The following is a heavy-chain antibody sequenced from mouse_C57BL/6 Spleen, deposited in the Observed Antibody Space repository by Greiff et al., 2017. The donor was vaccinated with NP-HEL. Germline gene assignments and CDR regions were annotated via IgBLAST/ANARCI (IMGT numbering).Heavy chain of an antibody. D-gene: IGHD1-1*01. V-gene: IGHV1-26*01. J-gene: IGHJ1*03. CDR2: INPNNGGT. CDR1: GYTFTDYY. CDR3: ARAITTVVATKYFDV. Sequence: VQLQQSGPELVKPGASVKISCKASGYTFTDYYMNWVKQSHGKSLEWIGDINPNNGGTSYNQKFKGKATLTVDKSSSTAYMELRSLTSEDSAVYYCARAITTVVATKYFDVWGTGTTVTVSS.